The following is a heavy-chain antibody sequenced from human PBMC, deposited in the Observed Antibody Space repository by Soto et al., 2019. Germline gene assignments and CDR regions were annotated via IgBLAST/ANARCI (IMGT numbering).Heavy chain of an antibody. CDR1: GFTFTSSA. CDR2: IVVGSGNT. Sequence: SVKVSCKASGFTFTSSAVQWVRQARGQRLEWIGWIVVGSGNTNYAQKFQERVTITRDMSTSTAYMELSSLRSEDTAVYYCARAYSSGWYLDWFDPWGQGTQVTVSS. CDR3: ARAYSSGWYLDWFDP. V-gene: IGHV1-58*01. J-gene: IGHJ5*02. D-gene: IGHD6-19*01.